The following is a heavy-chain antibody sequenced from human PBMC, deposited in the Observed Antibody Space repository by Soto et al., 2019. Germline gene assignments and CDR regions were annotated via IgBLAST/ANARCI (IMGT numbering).Heavy chain of an antibody. D-gene: IGHD3-22*01. Sequence: GSLILCCAAAGLTFSSYGMNWVRQARGKGLEWVSYISSSGSTIYYADSVKGRFTISRDNAKNSLYLQMNSLRAEDTAVYYCARDMGSGYYRDDYYYYGMDVWGQGTTVTVSS. CDR2: ISSSGSTI. CDR1: GLTFSSYG. CDR3: ARDMGSGYYRDDYYYYGMDV. J-gene: IGHJ6*02. V-gene: IGHV3-48*03.